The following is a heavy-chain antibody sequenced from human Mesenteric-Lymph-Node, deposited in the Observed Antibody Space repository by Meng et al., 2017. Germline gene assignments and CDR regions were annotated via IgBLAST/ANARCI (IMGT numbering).Heavy chain of an antibody. D-gene: IGHD3-22*01. CDR3: ARAYDSSNGNPHFYFDY. CDR2: IYFSGSS. V-gene: IGHV4-39*07. Sequence: GSLRLSCTVSGGSINRGPYYWGWIRQPPGKGLEWVGNIYFSGSSYYNPSLKSRVTVSVDTSKNHFSLNLSSVTAADTAVYFCARAYDSSNGNPHFYFDYWGQGTLGTVSS. J-gene: IGHJ4*02. CDR1: GGSINRGPYY.